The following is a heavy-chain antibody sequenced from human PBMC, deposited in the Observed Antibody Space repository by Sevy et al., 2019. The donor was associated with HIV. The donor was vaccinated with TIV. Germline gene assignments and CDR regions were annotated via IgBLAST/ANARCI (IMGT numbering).Heavy chain of an antibody. Sequence: GESLKISCKGSGYSFTSYWIGWVRQMPGKGLEWMGIIYPGDSDTRYSPSFQGQVTISADKSISTAYLQWSSLKASDTAVYYCAGHDPLGYCSSTSCDGWFDPWGQGTLVTVSS. CDR1: GYSFTSYW. D-gene: IGHD2-2*01. CDR3: AGHDPLGYCSSTSCDGWFDP. V-gene: IGHV5-51*01. CDR2: IYPGDSDT. J-gene: IGHJ5*02.